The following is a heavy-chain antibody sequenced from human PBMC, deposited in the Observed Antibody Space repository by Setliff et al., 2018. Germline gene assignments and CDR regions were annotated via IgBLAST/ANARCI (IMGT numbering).Heavy chain of an antibody. CDR1: GGSGDYY. Sequence: SETLSLTCTVSGGSGDYYWSWIRQPPGKGLEWIGYISNSGSTYYKSSLKSRLTISIDTSKSQFSLKLGSATAADTAMYYCARTPAAGTGDAFDIWGKGTMVTVSS. J-gene: IGHJ3*02. D-gene: IGHD6-13*01. CDR2: ISNSGST. V-gene: IGHV4-30-4*08. CDR3: ARTPAAGTGDAFDI.